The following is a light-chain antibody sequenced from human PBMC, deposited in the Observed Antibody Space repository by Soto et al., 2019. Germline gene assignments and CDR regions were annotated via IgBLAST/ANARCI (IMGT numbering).Light chain of an antibody. CDR1: QGISSY. CDR3: QHLNGYPRT. V-gene: IGKV1-9*01. Sequence: DIPLTQSPSFLSASVGDRVTITCRASQGISSYLAWYQQKPGKAPNLLIYAASTLQSGVPSRFSGGGSGTEFTLTISSLQPEDFATYYCQHLNGYPRTFGQGTKVEIK. CDR2: AAS. J-gene: IGKJ1*01.